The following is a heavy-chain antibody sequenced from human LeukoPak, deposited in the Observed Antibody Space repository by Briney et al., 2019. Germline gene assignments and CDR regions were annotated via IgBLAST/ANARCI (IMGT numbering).Heavy chain of an antibody. V-gene: IGHV3-21*01. D-gene: IGHD2-2*01. CDR3: ARDGVPAAADY. J-gene: IGHJ4*02. CDR1: GFSFSSRT. CDR2: ISSSGSSI. Sequence: GGSLRLSCAASGFSFSSRTINWVRQAPGKGLEWVSSISSSGSSIYYADSLRGRFTISRDNAKNSLFLQMHSLRAEDTAVYYCARDGVPAAADYWGQGTLVTVSS.